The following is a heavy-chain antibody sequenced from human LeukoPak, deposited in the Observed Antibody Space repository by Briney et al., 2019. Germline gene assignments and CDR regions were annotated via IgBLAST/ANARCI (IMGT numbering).Heavy chain of an antibody. J-gene: IGHJ5*02. CDR2: IYSGGST. Sequence: GGSLRLSCAASGLIVSDNYMSWVRQAPGKGLEWVSVIYSGGSTYYADSVKGRFTISRHNSKNTLYLQMNSLRAEDTAVYSCARDIGSNWFDPWGQGTLVTVSS. D-gene: IGHD2-15*01. CDR1: GLIVSDNY. V-gene: IGHV3-53*04. CDR3: ARDIGSNWFDP.